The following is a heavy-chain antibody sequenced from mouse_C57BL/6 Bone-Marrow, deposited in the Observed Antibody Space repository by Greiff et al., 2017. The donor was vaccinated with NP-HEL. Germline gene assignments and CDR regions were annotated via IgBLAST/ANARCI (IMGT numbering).Heavy chain of an antibody. Sequence: QVQLKQSGAELVRPGSSVKLSCKASGYTFTSYWMDWVKQRPGQGLEWIGNIYPSDSETHYNQKFKDKATLTVDKSSSTAYMQLSSLTSEDSAVYYCARSTVYWYFDVWGTGTTVTVSS. CDR1: GYTFTSYW. CDR3: ARSTVYWYFDV. J-gene: IGHJ1*03. CDR2: IYPSDSET. V-gene: IGHV1-61*01.